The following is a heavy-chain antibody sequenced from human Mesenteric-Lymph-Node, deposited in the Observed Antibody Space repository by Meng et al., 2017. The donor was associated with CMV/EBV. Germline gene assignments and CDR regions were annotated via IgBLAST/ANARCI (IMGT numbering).Heavy chain of an antibody. Sequence: SLKISCAASGFTFDDYAMHWVRQAPGKGLEWVSGISWNSGSIGYADSMKGRFTISRDNAKNSLYLQMNSLRAEDTALYYCAKDIRAVSYSMDVWGQGTTVTVSS. V-gene: IGHV3-9*01. CDR1: GFTFDDYA. CDR3: AKDIRAVSYSMDV. D-gene: IGHD3-10*01. J-gene: IGHJ6*02. CDR2: ISWNSGSI.